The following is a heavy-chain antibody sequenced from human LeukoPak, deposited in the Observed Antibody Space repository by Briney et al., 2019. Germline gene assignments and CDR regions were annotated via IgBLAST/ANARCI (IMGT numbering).Heavy chain of an antibody. Sequence: GGSLRLSCAASGFTFSSYAMSWVRQAPGKGREWVSTISSAGGSTYYADSVKGRFTISRDNSKNTLYLQMDSLRADDTAVYYCAKVVIAASCDYWGQGTLVTVSS. CDR2: ISSAGGST. CDR3: AKVVIAASCDY. CDR1: GFTFSSYA. V-gene: IGHV3-23*01. J-gene: IGHJ4*02. D-gene: IGHD2-21*01.